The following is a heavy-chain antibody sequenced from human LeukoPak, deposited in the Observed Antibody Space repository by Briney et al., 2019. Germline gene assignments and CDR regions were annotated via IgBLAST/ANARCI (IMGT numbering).Heavy chain of an antibody. CDR3: ARGYCSGGSCYSDDAFDI. J-gene: IGHJ3*02. D-gene: IGHD2-15*01. CDR1: GGSISSYY. V-gene: IGHV4-59*12. Sequence: SETLSLTCTVSGGSISSYYWSWIRQPPGKGLEWIGYIYYSGSTYYNPSLKSRVTISVDTSKNQFSLKLSSVTAADTAVYYCARGYCSGGSCYSDDAFDIWGQGTVVTVSS. CDR2: IYYSGST.